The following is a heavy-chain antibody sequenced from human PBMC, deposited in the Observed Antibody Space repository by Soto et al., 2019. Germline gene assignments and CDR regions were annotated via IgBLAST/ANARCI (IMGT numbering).Heavy chain of an antibody. Sequence: GGSLRLSCAASGFTVSSNYMSWVRQAPGKGLEWVSVIYSGGSTYYADSVKGRFTISRDNSKNTLYLQMNSLRAEDTAVYYCAHYDSSGYYAFDIWSQGTMVTVSS. D-gene: IGHD3-22*01. CDR2: IYSGGST. V-gene: IGHV3-66*01. J-gene: IGHJ3*02. CDR3: AHYDSSGYYAFDI. CDR1: GFTVSSNY.